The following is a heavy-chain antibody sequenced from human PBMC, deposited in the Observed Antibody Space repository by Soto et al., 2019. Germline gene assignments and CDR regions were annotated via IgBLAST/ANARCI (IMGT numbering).Heavy chain of an antibody. V-gene: IGHV3-21*01. CDR3: TRDASRDSSARGWFDP. D-gene: IGHD6-13*01. Sequence: WWSLRLSCSASVFTFRSFTMNWFRQAPGKGLEWVSTISSNSAYIYYTDALRGRFTISRDNAKNSLHLQMNSLRAEDTAVYYCTRDASRDSSARGWFDPWGPGTLVTVSS. J-gene: IGHJ5*02. CDR2: ISSNSAYI. CDR1: VFTFRSFT.